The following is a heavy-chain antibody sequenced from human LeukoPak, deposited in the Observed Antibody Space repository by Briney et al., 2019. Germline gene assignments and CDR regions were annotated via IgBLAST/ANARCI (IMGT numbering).Heavy chain of an antibody. CDR2: MKQSGPP. CDR3: ASRPFLYGFRTYFDN. D-gene: IGHD3-10*01. J-gene: IGHJ4*02. Sequence: SETLSLTCAVYGGSFSAFHWNWIRQSPAKGLEWLGEMKQSGPPRYNPSLQSRVTISVDKSKNQFSLNVRPVTAADTAVYYCASRPFLYGFRTYFDNWAQGTLVTVSS. CDR1: GGSFSAFH. V-gene: IGHV4-34*01.